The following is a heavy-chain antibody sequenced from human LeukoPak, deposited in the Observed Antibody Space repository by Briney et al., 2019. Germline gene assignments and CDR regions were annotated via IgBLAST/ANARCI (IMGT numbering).Heavy chain of an antibody. CDR2: ISYDGSNK. CDR1: GFTFSSYA. J-gene: IGHJ5*02. V-gene: IGHV3-30*01. D-gene: IGHD6-13*01. CDR3: ARERIAAANWFDP. Sequence: GGSLRLSCAASGFTFSSYAMHWVRQAPGKGLEWVAVISYDGSNKYYADSVKGRFTISRDNSKNTPYLQMNSLRAEDTAVYYCARERIAAANWFDPWGQGTLVTVSS.